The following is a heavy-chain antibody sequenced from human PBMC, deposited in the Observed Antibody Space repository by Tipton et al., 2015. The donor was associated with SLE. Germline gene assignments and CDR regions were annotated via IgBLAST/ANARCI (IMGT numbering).Heavy chain of an antibody. CDR3: TKDQQDTGYTH. V-gene: IGHV3-43*02. Sequence: SLRLSCAASGFTFNDHAMHWVRQAPGKGLEWVSFITGDAGATYYADSVKGRFTISRDNSKNSLYLQMSSLRTEDTALYFCTKDQQDTGYTHWGQGTLVTVSS. J-gene: IGHJ1*01. D-gene: IGHD5-18*01. CDR2: ITGDAGAT. CDR1: GFTFNDHA.